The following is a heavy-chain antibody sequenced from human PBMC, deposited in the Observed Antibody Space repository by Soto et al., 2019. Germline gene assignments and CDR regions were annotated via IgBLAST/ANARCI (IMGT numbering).Heavy chain of an antibody. J-gene: IGHJ3*02. V-gene: IGHV3-9*01. CDR3: AKDLSHLYYDAFDI. CDR1: GFTFDDYA. Sequence: EVQLVESRGGLVQPGRSLRLSCAASGFTFDDYAMHWVRQAPGKGLEWVSGISWNSGSIGYADSVKGRFTISRDNAKNSLYLQMNSLRAEDTALYHCAKDLSHLYYDAFDIWGQGTMVTVSS. CDR2: ISWNSGSI. D-gene: IGHD1-26*01.